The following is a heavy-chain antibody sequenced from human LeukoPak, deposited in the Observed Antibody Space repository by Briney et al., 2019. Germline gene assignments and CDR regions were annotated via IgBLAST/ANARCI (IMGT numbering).Heavy chain of an antibody. V-gene: IGHV3-48*02. Sequence: TGGSLRLSCAASGFTFSNYAMSWVRQAPGKGLEWVSAISSSSSTIYYADSVKGRFTISRDNAKNSLYLQMNSLGDEDTAVYYCARDLGSRYYFDYWGQGTLVTVSS. CDR1: GFTFSNYA. CDR3: ARDLGSRYYFDY. J-gene: IGHJ4*02. CDR2: ISSSSSTI. D-gene: IGHD3-10*01.